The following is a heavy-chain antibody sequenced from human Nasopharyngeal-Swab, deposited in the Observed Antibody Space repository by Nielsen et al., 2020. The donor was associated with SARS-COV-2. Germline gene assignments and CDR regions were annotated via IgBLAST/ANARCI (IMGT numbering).Heavy chain of an antibody. D-gene: IGHD4-23*01. CDR3: AIFRGRHGNDY. V-gene: IGHV4-31*03. CDR1: GGSISSGGYY. J-gene: IGHJ4*02. Sequence: SETLSLTCTVSGGSISSGGYYWSWIRQHPGKGLEWIGYIYYSGSTYYNPSLKSRVTISVATSKNQFSLKLSSVTAADTAVYYCAIFRGRHGNDYWGQGTLVTVSS. CDR2: IYYSGST.